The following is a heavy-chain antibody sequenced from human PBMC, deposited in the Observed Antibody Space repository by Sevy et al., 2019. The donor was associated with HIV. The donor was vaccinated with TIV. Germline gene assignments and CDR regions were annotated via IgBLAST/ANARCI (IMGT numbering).Heavy chain of an antibody. CDR1: GFTFSSYA. D-gene: IGHD5-12*01. CDR3: AKGIGYSGYETDY. J-gene: IGHJ4*02. CDR2: ISGSGIST. V-gene: IGHV3-23*01. Sequence: GGSLRLSCAASGFTFSSYAMSWVRQAPGKGLEWVSAISGSGISTYYADSVKGRFTISRDISKNMLYLQMNNLRAEDTAVFYCAKGIGYSGYETDYWGQGTLVTVSS.